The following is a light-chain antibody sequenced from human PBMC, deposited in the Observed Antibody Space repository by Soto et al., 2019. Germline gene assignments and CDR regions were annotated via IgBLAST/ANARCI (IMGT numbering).Light chain of an antibody. CDR2: AAS. Sequence: EIVLTQSPGTLSLSPGEGATLSCRASQSVSSSYLAWYQKKPAQAPRLLIYAASSRATGIPDRFSGSGSATDFTLTISRLEPEGFAVYYCQQYGNSPLTFGGGTKVEIK. V-gene: IGKV3-20*01. J-gene: IGKJ4*01. CDR1: QSVSSSY. CDR3: QQYGNSPLT.